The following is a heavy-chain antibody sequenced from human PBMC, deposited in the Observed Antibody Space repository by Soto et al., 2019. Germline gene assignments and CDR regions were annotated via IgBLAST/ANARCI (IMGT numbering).Heavy chain of an antibody. CDR1: GGTFSSYA. CDR3: VRGERVYAVTPINGMGV. D-gene: IGHD4-17*01. J-gene: IGHJ6*02. CDR2: IIPNFGTA. Sequence: QVQLVQSGAEVKKPGSSVKVSCKASGGTFSSYAISWVRQAPGQGLEWMGGIIPNFGTANYAQKFQRRVTIHADEAMSTAYMELSSLRSEGTAVYYCVRGERVYAVTPINGMGVWGQGSTVTVSS. V-gene: IGHV1-69*01.